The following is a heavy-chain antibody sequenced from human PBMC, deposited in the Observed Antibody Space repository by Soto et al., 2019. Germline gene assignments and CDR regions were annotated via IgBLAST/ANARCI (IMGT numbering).Heavy chain of an antibody. CDR1: GYTFTGYY. CDR2: INPNSGGT. J-gene: IGHJ6*02. V-gene: IGHV1-2*04. CDR3: ARESAVVSKPGMRGRYGMDV. Sequence: ASVKVSCKASGYTFTGYYMHWVRQAPGQGLEWMGWINPNSGGTNYAQKFQGWVTMTRDTPISTAYMELSRLRSDDTAVHYCARESAVVSKPGMRGRYGMDVWGQGTTVTVSS. D-gene: IGHD2-8*01.